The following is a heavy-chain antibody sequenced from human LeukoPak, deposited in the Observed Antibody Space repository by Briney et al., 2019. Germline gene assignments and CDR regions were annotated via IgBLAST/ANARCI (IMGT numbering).Heavy chain of an antibody. J-gene: IGHJ6*02. CDR1: GGSISGGGYS. CDR2: IYHSGST. CDR3: ASRRDGMDV. Sequence: TSQTLSLTCAVSGGSISGGGYSWSWIRQPPGKGLEWIGYIYHSGSTYYNPSLKSRVTISVDRSKNQFSLKLSSVTAADTAVYYCASRRDGMDVWGQGTTVTVSS. V-gene: IGHV4-30-2*01.